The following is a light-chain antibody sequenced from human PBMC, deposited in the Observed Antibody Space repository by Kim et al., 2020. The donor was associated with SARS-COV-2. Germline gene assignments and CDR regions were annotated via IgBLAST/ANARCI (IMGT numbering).Light chain of an antibody. CDR3: QQYNKWPT. CDR1: QSISIY. J-gene: IGKJ4*01. V-gene: IGKV3-15*01. Sequence: CVTRGGRASLSCRASQSISIYLAWYQQKPGQAPRLLIDGASSRATGVPARFSGSGSGTEFTLTVSSLQSEDFAVYYCQQYNKWPTFGGGTKVDIK. CDR2: GAS.